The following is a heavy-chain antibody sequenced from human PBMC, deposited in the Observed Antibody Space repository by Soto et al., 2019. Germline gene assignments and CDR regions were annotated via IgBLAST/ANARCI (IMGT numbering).Heavy chain of an antibody. CDR2: ISTSSSTI. Sequence: EVQLVESGGGVVQPGGSLILSCAASGFTFSSYDMNWVRQAPGKGLEWVSYISTSSSTIYYADSVKGRFTISRDNAKNSLYLQMNSMRDEDTAVYYCARAPGGGNSASYYYGMDVLGQGTTVTVTS. V-gene: IGHV3-48*02. D-gene: IGHD2-21*02. J-gene: IGHJ6*02. CDR3: ARAPGGGNSASYYYGMDV. CDR1: GFTFSSYD.